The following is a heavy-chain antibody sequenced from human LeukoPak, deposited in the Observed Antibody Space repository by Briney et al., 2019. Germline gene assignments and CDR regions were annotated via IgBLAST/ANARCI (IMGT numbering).Heavy chain of an antibody. J-gene: IGHJ4*02. CDR1: GFTFDEYG. CDR2: INWDGGST. CDR3: ARDSFSGSSLDY. V-gene: IGHV3-20*04. Sequence: GGSLRLSCAASGFTFDEYGMSWVRQAPGKGLEGVSSINWDGGSTAYADSVQGRFTISRDNAKNSLHLQMKSLRAEDTALYYCARDSFSGSSLDYWGQGTLVTVSS. D-gene: IGHD1-26*01.